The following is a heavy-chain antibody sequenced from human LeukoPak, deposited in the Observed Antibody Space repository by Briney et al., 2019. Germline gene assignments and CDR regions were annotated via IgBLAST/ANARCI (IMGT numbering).Heavy chain of an antibody. Sequence: NASETLSLTCTVSGGSISSGSYYWSWIRQPAGKGLEWIGRIYTSGSTNYNPSLKSRVTISVDTSKNQFSLKLSSVTAADTAVYYCARGYCSGGSCYSYYYYNYMDVWGKGTTVTVSS. D-gene: IGHD2-15*01. V-gene: IGHV4-61*02. CDR2: IYTSGST. CDR1: GGSISSGSYY. CDR3: ARGYCSGGSCYSYYYYNYMDV. J-gene: IGHJ6*03.